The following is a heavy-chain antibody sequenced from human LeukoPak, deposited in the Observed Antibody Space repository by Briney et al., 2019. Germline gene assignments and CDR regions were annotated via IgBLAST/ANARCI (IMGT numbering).Heavy chain of an antibody. CDR1: GFTFTGYY. CDR2: INLNNGGT. J-gene: IGHJ4*02. V-gene: IGHV1-18*04. CDR3: AREGLGELTLDY. D-gene: IGHD3-16*01. Sequence: ASVKVSCKASGFTFTGYYMNWVRQAPGQGLEWMGWINLNNGGTNYAQKLQGRVTMTTDTSTNTAYMELRCLRSDDTAVYYCAREGLGELTLDYWGQGTLVTVSS.